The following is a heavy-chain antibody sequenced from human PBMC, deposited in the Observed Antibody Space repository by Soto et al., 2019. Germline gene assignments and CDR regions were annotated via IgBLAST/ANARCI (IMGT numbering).Heavy chain of an antibody. D-gene: IGHD6-19*01. CDR1: GYSITAGGYY. CDR3: ARLYSSGSGWFHP. J-gene: IGHJ5*02. V-gene: IGHV4-31*03. Sequence: SETLSLTCFVSGYSITAGGYYWSWIRHHPGKGLEWIGSFYSSGSIIYNPSLRSRVSISGDTSSNQFSMSLTSVTAADTARYYCARLYSSGSGWFHPWGQGTLVTVSS. CDR2: FYSSGSI.